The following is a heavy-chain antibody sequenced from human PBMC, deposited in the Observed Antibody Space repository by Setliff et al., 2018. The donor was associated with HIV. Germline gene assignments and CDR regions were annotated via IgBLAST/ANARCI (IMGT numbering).Heavy chain of an antibody. V-gene: IGHV4-39*07. Sequence: LSLTCTVSGGSISSSSYYWGWIRQPPGKGLEWIGSIYYSGSTYYNPSLKSRVSISVDTSKNQFSLNLSSVTAADTAVYYCARCSYDSSGYYYYYFDYWGQGTLVTVSS. J-gene: IGHJ4*02. CDR1: GGSISSSSYY. CDR2: IYYSGST. CDR3: ARCSYDSSGYYYYYFDY. D-gene: IGHD3-22*01.